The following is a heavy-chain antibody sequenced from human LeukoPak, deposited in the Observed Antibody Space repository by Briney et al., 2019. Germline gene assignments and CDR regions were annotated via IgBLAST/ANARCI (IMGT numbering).Heavy chain of an antibody. V-gene: IGHV3-66*01. Sequence: GGSLRLSCAASGFTVSSNYMSWVRQAPGKGLEWVSVIYSGGSTYYADSVKGRFTISRDNSKNTLYLQMNSLRAEDTAMYYCARDDSSGYRFFDYWGQGTLVTVSS. D-gene: IGHD3-22*01. CDR2: IYSGGST. CDR3: ARDDSSGYRFFDY. CDR1: GFTVSSNY. J-gene: IGHJ4*02.